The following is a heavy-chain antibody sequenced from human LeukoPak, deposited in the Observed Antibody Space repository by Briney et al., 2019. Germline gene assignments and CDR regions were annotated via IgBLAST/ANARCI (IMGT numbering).Heavy chain of an antibody. V-gene: IGHV3-21*04. CDR1: GFTFSSYS. CDR2: ISSSSSYI. J-gene: IGHJ4*02. Sequence: GGSLRLSCAASGFTFSSYSMNWVRQAPGKGLEWVSSISSSSSYIYYADSVKGRFTISRDNSKNTLYLQMNSLRAEDTAVYYCSRIAVAVRGVAFDYWGQGTLVTVSS. D-gene: IGHD6-19*01. CDR3: SRIAVAVRGVAFDY.